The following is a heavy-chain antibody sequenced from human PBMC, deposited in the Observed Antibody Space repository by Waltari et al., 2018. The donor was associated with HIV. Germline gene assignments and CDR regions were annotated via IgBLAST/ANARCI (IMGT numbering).Heavy chain of an antibody. CDR2: IYPDDSET. V-gene: IGHV5-51*01. J-gene: IGHJ4*02. D-gene: IGHD2-21*02. CDR3: ARQGDRFNHFDY. CDR1: VYNFANKS. Sequence: EVQLVQSGAKVKTPGASLKISCKGSVYNFANKSRGRVRQMPGKGVEWMGMIYPDDSETRDSTSFQGQVTISGDKSISTAYLQWSRLKASDTAMYYCARQGDRFNHFDYWGQGTLVTVSS.